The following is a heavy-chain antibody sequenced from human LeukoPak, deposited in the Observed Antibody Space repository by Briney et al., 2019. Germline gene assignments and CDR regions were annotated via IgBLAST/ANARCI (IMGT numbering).Heavy chain of an antibody. Sequence: ASVKVSCKASGYTFTGYGISWVRQAPGQGLEWMGWISPYNGNTNYAQNLQGRVTMTTDTSTSTAYMELRSLRSDDTAVYYCARVHYDFWSGIDAFDIWGQGTMVTVSS. CDR1: GYTFTGYG. V-gene: IGHV1-18*01. J-gene: IGHJ3*02. CDR2: ISPYNGNT. CDR3: ARVHYDFWSGIDAFDI. D-gene: IGHD3-3*01.